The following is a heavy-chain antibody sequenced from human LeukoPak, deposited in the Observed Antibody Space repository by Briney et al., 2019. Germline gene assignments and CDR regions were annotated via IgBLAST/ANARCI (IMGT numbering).Heavy chain of an antibody. V-gene: IGHV3-30*02. CDR3: AKDRYYGSGSPPAA. Sequence: GGSLKLSCAASGFTFSSYGMHWVRQAPGKGLEWVAFIRYDGSNKYYADSVKGRFTISRDNSKNTLYLQMNSLRAEDTAVYYCAKDRYYGSGSPPAAWGQGTMVTVSS. J-gene: IGHJ3*01. CDR1: GFTFSSYG. D-gene: IGHD3-10*01. CDR2: IRYDGSNK.